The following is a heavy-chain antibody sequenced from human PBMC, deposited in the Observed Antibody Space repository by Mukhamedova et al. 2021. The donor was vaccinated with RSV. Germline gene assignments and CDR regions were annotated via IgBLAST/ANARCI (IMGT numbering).Heavy chain of an antibody. CDR3: AKEGCTRTNSNSTS. V-gene: IGHV3-23*01. D-gene: IGHD2/OR15-2a*01. J-gene: IGHJ4*02. Sequence: WVRQAPGKGLEWVSTISGGDVTTDYTDSVKGRFTISRDDSKNTLYLQMNGLRAEDTAVYYCAKEGCTRTNSNSTSWGRGT. CDR2: ISGGDVTT.